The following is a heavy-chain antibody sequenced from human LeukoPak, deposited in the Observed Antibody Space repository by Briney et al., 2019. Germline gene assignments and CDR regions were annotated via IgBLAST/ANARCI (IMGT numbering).Heavy chain of an antibody. Sequence: TSETLSLTCTVSGGSISSSSYYWGWIRQPAGKGLEWIGRIYTSGSTNYNPSLKSRVTMSVDTSKNQFSLKLSSVTAADTAVYYCARFSSIAAAFDYWGQGTLVTVSS. CDR1: GGSISSSSYY. J-gene: IGHJ4*02. V-gene: IGHV4-61*02. CDR3: ARFSSIAAAFDY. D-gene: IGHD6-13*01. CDR2: IYTSGST.